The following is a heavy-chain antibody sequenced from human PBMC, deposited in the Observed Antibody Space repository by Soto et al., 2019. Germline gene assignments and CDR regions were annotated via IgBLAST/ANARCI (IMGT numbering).Heavy chain of an antibody. CDR1: GCSISSGGYS. CDR3: ARIATTTLGGPIDY. Sequence: SETLSLTCAFSGCSISSGGYSWSWIRQPPGKGLEWIGYIYHSGSFYHDPSLKSRVTMSLDTSKHQFSLRLSSVTAVDTAVYYCARIATTTLGGPIDYWGRGTLVTAPQ. V-gene: IGHV4-30-2*01. D-gene: IGHD4-4*01. CDR2: IYHSGSF. J-gene: IGHJ4*02.